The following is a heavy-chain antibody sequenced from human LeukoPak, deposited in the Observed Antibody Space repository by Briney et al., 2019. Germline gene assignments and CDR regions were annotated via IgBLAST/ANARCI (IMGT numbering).Heavy chain of an antibody. CDR2: INHSGST. J-gene: IGHJ4*02. V-gene: IGHV4-34*01. D-gene: IGHD3-10*01. Sequence: SETLSLTCAVYGGSFSGYYWSWTRQPPGEGLEWIGEINHSGSTNYNPSLKSRVTISVDTSKNQFSLKLSSVTAADTAVYYCARGALLWFGESTNYFDYWGQGTLVTVSS. CDR1: GGSFSGYY. CDR3: ARGALLWFGESTNYFDY.